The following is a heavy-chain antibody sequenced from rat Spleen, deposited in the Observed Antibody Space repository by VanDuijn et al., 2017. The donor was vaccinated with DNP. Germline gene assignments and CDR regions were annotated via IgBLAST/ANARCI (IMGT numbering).Heavy chain of an antibody. Sequence: EVQLVEPGGGLVQPGRSLKLSCAASGFTFSDYYMAWVRQAPTKGLEWVAYLTYDGAGTYYRDSVKGRFTISRDNAKSTLYLQMNSLTSEDMATYYCTRPIYNNHGGFAYWGQGTLVTVSS. D-gene: IGHD1-10*01. V-gene: IGHV5-22*01. J-gene: IGHJ3*01. CDR2: LTYDGAGT. CDR1: GFTFSDYY. CDR3: TRPIYNNHGGFAY.